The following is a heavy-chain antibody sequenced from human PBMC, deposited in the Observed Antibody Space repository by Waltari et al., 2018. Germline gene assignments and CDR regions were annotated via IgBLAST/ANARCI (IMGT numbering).Heavy chain of an antibody. CDR2: SSSSDGST. CDR3: AKGVPGIAAPGTGYFQH. CDR1: GFTFSTYA. J-gene: IGHJ1*01. V-gene: IGHV3-23*01. D-gene: IGHD6-13*01. Sequence: EVQLLESGGGLVQPGGSLRLSCAASGFTFSTYAMSWVRQAPGKGLEWVSSSSSSDGSTYYADSVKGRFTISRDNSKNALYLQVDSLRAEDTAVYFCAKGVPGIAAPGTGYFQHWGQGTLVTVSS.